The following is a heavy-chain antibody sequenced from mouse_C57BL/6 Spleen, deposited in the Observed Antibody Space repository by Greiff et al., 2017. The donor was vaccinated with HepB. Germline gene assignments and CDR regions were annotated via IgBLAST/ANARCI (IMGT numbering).Heavy chain of an antibody. CDR1: GYAFTNYL. Sequence: VQLVESGAELVRPGTSVKVSCKASGYAFTNYLIEWVKQRPGQGLEWIGVINPGSGGTNYNEKFKGKATLTADKSSSTAYMQLSSLTSEDSAVYFCARGGDYFDYWGQGTTLTVSS. CDR2: INPGSGGT. V-gene: IGHV1-54*01. J-gene: IGHJ2*01. CDR3: ARGGDYFDY.